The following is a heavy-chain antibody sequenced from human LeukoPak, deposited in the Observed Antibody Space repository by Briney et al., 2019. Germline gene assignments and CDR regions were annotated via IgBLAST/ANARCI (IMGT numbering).Heavy chain of an antibody. CDR2: KYARGSS. Sequence: PSETLSLTCTVSGGSISNYYWSWIRQPAGKGLEWIGRKYARGSSNYNPPVQSRVTMSVDTSKNQFSLKLTSVTAADTAVYYCARGRYCSADICTGGDSFDIWGQGTMVSVSP. J-gene: IGHJ3*02. V-gene: IGHV4-4*07. D-gene: IGHD2-15*01. CDR1: GGSISNYY. CDR3: ARGRYCSADICTGGDSFDI.